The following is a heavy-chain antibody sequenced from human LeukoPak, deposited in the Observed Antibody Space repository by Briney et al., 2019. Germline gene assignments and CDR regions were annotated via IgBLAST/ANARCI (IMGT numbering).Heavy chain of an antibody. CDR3: AKDQQQQPTGAFDI. CDR2: IRSKANNYAT. CDR1: GFTFSGST. J-gene: IGHJ3*02. Sequence: GGSLRLSCAASGFTFSGSTMHWVRQASGKGLEWVGRIRSKANNYATAYATSVKGRFTLSRDDSKNTAYLQMNSLRAEDTAVYYCAKDQQQQPTGAFDIWGQGTMVTVSS. V-gene: IGHV3-73*01. D-gene: IGHD6-13*01.